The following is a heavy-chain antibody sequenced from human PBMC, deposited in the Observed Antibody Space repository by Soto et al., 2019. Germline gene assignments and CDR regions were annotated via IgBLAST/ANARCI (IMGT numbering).Heavy chain of an antibody. V-gene: IGHV4-31*03. Sequence: SETLSLTCTVSGGSISSGGYYWSWIRQHPGKGLEWIGYIYYSGSTYYNPSLKSRVTISVDTSKNQFSLKLSSVTAADTAVYYCARESLGSSPGIAAAEYYFDYWGQGTLVTVSS. CDR2: IYYSGST. CDR3: ARESLGSSPGIAAAEYYFDY. D-gene: IGHD6-13*01. CDR1: GGSISSGGYY. J-gene: IGHJ4*02.